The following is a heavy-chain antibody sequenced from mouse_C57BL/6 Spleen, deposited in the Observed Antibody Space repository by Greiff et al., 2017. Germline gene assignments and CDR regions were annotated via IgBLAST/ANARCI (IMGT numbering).Heavy chain of an antibody. Sequence: VQLQESGPELVKPGASVKISCKASGYAFSSSWMNWVKQRPGKGLEWIGRIYPGDGDTNYNGKFKGKATLTADKSSSTAYMQLSSLTSEDSAVYFCVNWGFAYWGQGTLVTVSA. CDR2: IYPGDGDT. CDR1: GYAFSSSW. J-gene: IGHJ3*01. CDR3: VNWGFAY. D-gene: IGHD4-1*01. V-gene: IGHV1-82*01.